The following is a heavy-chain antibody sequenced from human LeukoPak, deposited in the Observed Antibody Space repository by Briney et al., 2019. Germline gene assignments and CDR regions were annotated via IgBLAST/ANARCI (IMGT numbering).Heavy chain of an antibody. CDR3: ARVFFGYSGSFGTNAFDI. J-gene: IGHJ3*02. D-gene: IGHD1-26*01. CDR2: IYTGDSDT. CDR1: GYSFTSYW. Sequence: GESLKISCKGSGYSFTSYWIGWVRQMPGKGLEWMGIIYTGDSDTRYSPSFQGQVTISADKSISTAYLQWSSLKASDTAMYYCARVFFGYSGSFGTNAFDIWGQGTMVTVSS. V-gene: IGHV5-51*01.